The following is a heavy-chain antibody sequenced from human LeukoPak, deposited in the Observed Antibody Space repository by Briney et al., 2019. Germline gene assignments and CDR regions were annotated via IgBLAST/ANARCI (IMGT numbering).Heavy chain of an antibody. CDR1: GFTVSSNY. CDR3: ASRRVGSYMDY. J-gene: IGHJ4*02. CDR2: IYSGGST. V-gene: IGHV3-66*01. D-gene: IGHD1-26*01. Sequence: GGSLRLSCAASGFTVSSNYMSWVRQAPGKGLEWVSVIYSGGSTYYADSVKGRFTISRDNSKNTLYLQMNSLRAEDTAVYYCASRRVGSYMDYWGQGTLVTVSS.